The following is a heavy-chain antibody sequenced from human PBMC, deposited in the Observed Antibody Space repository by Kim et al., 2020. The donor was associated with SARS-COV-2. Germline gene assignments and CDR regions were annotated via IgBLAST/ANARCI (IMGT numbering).Heavy chain of an antibody. CDR3: ARNILTGYQY. Sequence: SETLSLTCAVYGGSFSGYYWSWIRQPPGKGLEWIGEINHSGSTNSNPSLKSRVTISVDTSKNQFSLKLSSVTAADTAVYYCARNILTGYQYWGQGTLVTVSS. CDR1: GGSFSGYY. D-gene: IGHD3-9*01. V-gene: IGHV4-34*01. CDR2: INHSGST. J-gene: IGHJ4*02.